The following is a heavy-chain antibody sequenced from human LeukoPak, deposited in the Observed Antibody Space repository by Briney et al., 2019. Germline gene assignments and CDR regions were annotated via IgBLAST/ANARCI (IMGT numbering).Heavy chain of an antibody. J-gene: IGHJ4*02. CDR2: INHSGST. CDR1: GGSFSGYY. V-gene: IGHV4-34*01. D-gene: IGHD2-2*01. CDR3: ATSIVVVPAAFGLGEPALGDY. Sequence: SETLSLTCAVYGGSFSGYYWSWIRQPPGKGLEWIGEINHSGSTNYNPSLKSRVTISVDTSKNQFSLKLSSVTAADTAVYYCATSIVVVPAAFGLGEPALGDYWGQGTLVTVSS.